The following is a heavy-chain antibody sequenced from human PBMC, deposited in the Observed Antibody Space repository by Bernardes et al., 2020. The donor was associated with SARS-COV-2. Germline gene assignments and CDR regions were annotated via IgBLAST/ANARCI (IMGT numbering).Heavy chain of an antibody. D-gene: IGHD3-22*01. Sequence: SETLYLTCTVSGGSISSCGYYWSWIRQHPGKGLEWIGYIYYSGSTYYNPSLKSRVTISVDTSKNQFSLKLSSVTAEDTAVYYCAKGSPFYYDTSRYYYPFDYWGQGTLVTVSS. J-gene: IGHJ4*02. CDR1: GGSISSCGYY. CDR2: IYYSGST. V-gene: IGHV4-31*03. CDR3: AKGSPFYYDTSRYYYPFDY.